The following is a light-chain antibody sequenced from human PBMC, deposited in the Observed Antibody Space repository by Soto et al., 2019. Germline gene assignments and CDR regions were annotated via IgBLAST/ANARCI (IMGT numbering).Light chain of an antibody. CDR2: GAS. J-gene: IGKJ1*01. CDR1: QSVSSY. CDR3: QQYNSYST. V-gene: IGKV3-15*01. Sequence: EIVLTQSPATLSLSPGERATLSCRASQSVSSYLPWYQQKPGQAPRLVIYGASTRAIGIPARFSGSGFGTEFTLTISSLQPDDFATYYCQQYNSYSTFGQGTKVDI.